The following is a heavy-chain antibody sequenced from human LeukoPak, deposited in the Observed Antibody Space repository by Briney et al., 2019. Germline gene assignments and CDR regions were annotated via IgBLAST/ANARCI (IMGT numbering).Heavy chain of an antibody. CDR3: ARSKSMVRGVKDY. CDR1: GFTFSSYS. Sequence: GGSLRLSCAASGFTFSSYSMNWVRQAPGKGLEWVSSISSSSSYIYYADSVKGRFTISRDNAKNSLYLQMNSLRAEDTAVYYCARSKSMVRGVKDYWGQGTLVTVSS. V-gene: IGHV3-21*01. D-gene: IGHD3-10*01. J-gene: IGHJ4*02. CDR2: ISSSSSYI.